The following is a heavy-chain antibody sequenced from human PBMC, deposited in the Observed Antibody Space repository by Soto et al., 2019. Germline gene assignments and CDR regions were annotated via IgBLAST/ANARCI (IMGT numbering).Heavy chain of an antibody. CDR2: ISSSGSTI. Sequence: QVQLVESGGGLVKPGGSLRLSCAASGFAFSDYYMSWIRQAPGKGLEWVSYISSSGSTIYCADSVKGRFTISRDNAKNSLYLQMNSLRAEDTAVYYCARERGYGDYMWVEGPIDYWGQGTLVTVSS. V-gene: IGHV3-11*01. D-gene: IGHD4-17*01. CDR1: GFAFSDYY. CDR3: ARERGYGDYMWVEGPIDY. J-gene: IGHJ4*02.